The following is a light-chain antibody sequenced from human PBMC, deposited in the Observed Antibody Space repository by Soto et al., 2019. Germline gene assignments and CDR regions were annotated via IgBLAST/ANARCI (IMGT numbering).Light chain of an antibody. J-gene: IGKJ4*01. CDR2: DAS. Sequence: DIQMTQSPSTLSSYLGDIVSITCRASYSISSWLAWYQQRPGRAPKLLIYDASTLETGVPSRFSGGGSGTEFTLTITSLQTDDFATYHCQQYHTYLTFGGGTKVDI. V-gene: IGKV1-5*01. CDR1: YSISSW. CDR3: QQYHTYLT.